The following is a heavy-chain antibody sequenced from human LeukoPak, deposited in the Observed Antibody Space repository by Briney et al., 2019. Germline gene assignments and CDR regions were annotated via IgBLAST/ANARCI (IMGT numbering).Heavy chain of an antibody. CDR1: GYTFTSYY. V-gene: IGHV1-46*01. Sequence: ASVKVSRKASGYTFTSYYMHWVRQAPGQGLEWMGIINPSGGSTSYAQKFQGRVTMTRVTSTSTVYMELSSLRSEDTAVYYCARDKDIVVVPAAIPYYYYGMDVWGKGTTVTVSS. D-gene: IGHD2-2*01. CDR2: INPSGGST. J-gene: IGHJ6*04. CDR3: ARDKDIVVVPAAIPYYYYGMDV.